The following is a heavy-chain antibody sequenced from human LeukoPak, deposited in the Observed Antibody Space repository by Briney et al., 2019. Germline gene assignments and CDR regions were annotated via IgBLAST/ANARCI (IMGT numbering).Heavy chain of an antibody. CDR1: GLSFSSHW. D-gene: IGHD2-21*01. CDR2: INQDGSVI. CDR3: AKDAYSRGDY. Sequence: GGSLRLSCAASGLSFSSHWMSWVRQVPGKGLEWVANINQDGSVINYVGSVKGRFTISRDNAENSLYLQMNSLRGDDTALYYCAKDAYSRGDYWGQGTLVTVSS. V-gene: IGHV3-7*01. J-gene: IGHJ4*02.